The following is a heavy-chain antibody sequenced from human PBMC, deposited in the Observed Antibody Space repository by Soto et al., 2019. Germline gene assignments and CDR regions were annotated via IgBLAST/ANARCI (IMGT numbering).Heavy chain of an antibody. CDR3: ASGGGCSGGSCYRFDY. V-gene: IGHV3-53*04. D-gene: IGHD2-15*01. CDR2: IYSGGST. CDR1: GFTVSSNY. J-gene: IGHJ4*02. Sequence: EVQLVESGGGLVQPGGSLRLSCAASGFTVSSNYMSWVRQAPGKGLEWVSVIYSGGSTYYADSVKGRFTISRHNSKNTLYLQMNSLRAEDTAVCYCASGGGCSGGSCYRFDYWGQGTLVTVSS.